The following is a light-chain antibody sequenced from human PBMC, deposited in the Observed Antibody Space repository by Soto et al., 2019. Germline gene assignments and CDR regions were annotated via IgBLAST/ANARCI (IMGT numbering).Light chain of an antibody. CDR3: QQYGSSPLT. CDR1: QSVSNNY. J-gene: IGKJ4*01. V-gene: IGKV3D-20*01. CDR2: DAS. Sequence: EIVLTQSPGTLSLSPGERSTLSCMSSQSVSNNYLAWYQQKPGLAPRLLIYDASSRATGIPDRFSGSGSGTDFTLTISRLEPEDFAVYYCQQYGSSPLTFGGGTKVDIK.